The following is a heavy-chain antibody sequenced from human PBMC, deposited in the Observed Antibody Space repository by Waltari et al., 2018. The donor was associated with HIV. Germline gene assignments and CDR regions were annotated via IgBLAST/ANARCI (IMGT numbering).Heavy chain of an antibody. D-gene: IGHD6-13*01. J-gene: IGHJ6*02. CDR3: GWVPAATHGMDV. CDR1: KLAFSIYP. CDR2: FTSRDDRS. Sequence: EVHLVESGGGLVKPGESLKLYGEASKLAFSIYPVNGVRHTPGKGLEWVSSFTSRDDRSHYLEPVKGLFSVSRDNAKNTLFLQMNSLRGEDTAVYYCGWVPAATHGMDVWGRGTTVIVSS. V-gene: IGHV3-21*01.